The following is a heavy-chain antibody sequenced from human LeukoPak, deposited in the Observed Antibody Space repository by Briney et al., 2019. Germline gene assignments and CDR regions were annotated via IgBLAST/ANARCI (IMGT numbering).Heavy chain of an antibody. D-gene: IGHD2-8*01. Sequence: GGSLRLSCTPSGFTISSYGMSWVRQAPGKGLEWVSAISSRADSTYYADSVKGRFTISKDISKNTLYLQMDSLRAEDTAIYYCAKDSPVCTYWGQGTLVTVPS. J-gene: IGHJ4*02. CDR1: GFTISSYG. CDR2: ISSRADST. V-gene: IGHV3-23*01. CDR3: AKDSPVCTY.